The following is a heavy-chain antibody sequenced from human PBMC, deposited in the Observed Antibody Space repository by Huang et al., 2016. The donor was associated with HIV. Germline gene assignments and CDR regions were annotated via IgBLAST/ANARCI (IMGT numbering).Heavy chain of an antibody. CDR3: ARTLWLYGDYGYFDY. V-gene: IGHV4-34*01. CDR2: INHSGTT. CDR1: GGSFSDYY. Sequence: HVQLQQWGAGLLKPSETLSLTSAVNGGSFSDYYWTWIRQPPGKGLEWIGEINHSGTTNYNPSLKSRVTMSIDTSRRQFSLKVRSVTAADTAVYYCARTLWLYGDYGYFDYWGQGTLVTVSS. D-gene: IGHD4-17*01. J-gene: IGHJ4*02.